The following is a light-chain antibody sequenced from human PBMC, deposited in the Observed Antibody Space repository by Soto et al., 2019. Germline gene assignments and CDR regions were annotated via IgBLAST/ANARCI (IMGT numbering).Light chain of an antibody. CDR3: QKDVSSPPPRT. J-gene: IGKJ1*01. Sequence: ESVQTEPRGTWSMPDGEKGTHSCRARQSVSSSYLAWYQQKPGQAPRLLIYGASSRATGIPDRFSGSGSGTDFTLTSSGFDPEDFAVYYCQKDVSSPPPRTLGQGTEVDI. CDR1: QSVSSSY. V-gene: IGKV3-20*01. CDR2: GAS.